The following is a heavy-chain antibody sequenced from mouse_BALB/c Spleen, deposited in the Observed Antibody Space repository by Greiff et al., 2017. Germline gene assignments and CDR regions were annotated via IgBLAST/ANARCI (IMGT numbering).Heavy chain of an antibody. CDR2: ISSGSSTI. Sequence: EVKLMESGGGLVQPGGSRKLSCAASGFTFSSFGMHWVRQAPEKGLEWVAYISSGSSTIYYADTVKGRFTISRDNPKNTLFLQMTSLRSEDTAMYYCAREDYAMDYWGQGTSVTVSS. V-gene: IGHV5-17*02. J-gene: IGHJ4*01. CDR3: AREDYAMDY. CDR1: GFTFSSFG.